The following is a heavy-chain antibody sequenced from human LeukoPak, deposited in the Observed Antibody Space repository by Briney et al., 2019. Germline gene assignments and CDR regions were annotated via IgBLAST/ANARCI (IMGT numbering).Heavy chain of an antibody. V-gene: IGHV4-38-2*02. D-gene: IGHD6-19*01. CDR2: IYLSGNN. Sequence: PSETLSHTRTVTRYSISSGVYYWGWIRHPPGKGLEWLGCIYLSGNNYYGPSLKSRVAMSVDTSKNQYSLKLSSVTAADTAVYYCAIDGNGWYWVYWGQGTLVTVSS. CDR3: AIDGNGWYWVY. J-gene: IGHJ4*02. CDR1: RYSISSGVYY.